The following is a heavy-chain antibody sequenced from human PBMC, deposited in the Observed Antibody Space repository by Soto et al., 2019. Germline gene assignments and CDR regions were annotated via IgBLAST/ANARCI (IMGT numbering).Heavy chain of an antibody. D-gene: IGHD3-22*01. CDR1: GFTFSSYA. J-gene: IGHJ4*02. CDR2: ISYDGSNK. CDR3: AKELITMIVVGGFDY. Sequence: GGSLRLSCAASGFTFSSYALHWVRQAPGKGLEWVAVISYDGSNKYYADSVKGRFTISRDNSKNTLYLQMNSLRAEDTAVYYCAKELITMIVVGGFDYWGQGTLVTVSS. V-gene: IGHV3-30-3*01.